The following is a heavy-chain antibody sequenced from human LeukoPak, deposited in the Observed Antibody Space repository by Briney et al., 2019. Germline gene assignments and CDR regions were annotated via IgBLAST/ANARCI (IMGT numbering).Heavy chain of an antibody. CDR1: GYTFTGHY. CDR3: ARVWGGQWLVHSWFDP. J-gene: IGHJ5*02. D-gene: IGHD6-19*01. CDR2: INPNSGGT. Sequence: GASVKVSCKASGYTFTGHYMHWVRQAPGQGLEWMGWINPNSGGTNYAQKFQGRVTMTRDTSISTAYMELSRLRSDDTAVYYCARVWGGQWLVHSWFDPWGQGTLVTVSS. V-gene: IGHV1-2*02.